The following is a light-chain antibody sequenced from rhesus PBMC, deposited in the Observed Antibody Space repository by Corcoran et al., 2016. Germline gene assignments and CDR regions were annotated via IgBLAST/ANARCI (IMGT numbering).Light chain of an antibody. CDR3: QQYNDLLLT. V-gene: IGKV3-40*03. Sequence: EIVMTQSPATLSLSPGETATLSCRASESVGSDLAWYQQKPGQAPKLLVHSAHFRATGIPDRFSGSGSRTEFSLTISSLEPEDVAVYHCQQYNDLLLTFGGGTKVEIK. CDR1: ESVGSD. CDR2: SAH. J-gene: IGKJ4*01.